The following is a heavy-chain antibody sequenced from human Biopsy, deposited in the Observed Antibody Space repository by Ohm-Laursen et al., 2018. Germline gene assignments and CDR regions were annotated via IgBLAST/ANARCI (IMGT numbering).Heavy chain of an antibody. V-gene: IGHV3-48*03. Sequence: SLRLSCAASGFTFNSHEMSWVRQAPGKGLEWISYITGSSSTIYYADSVKGRFTISRGNAKNSLYLQMNSLRAEDTAVYYCTRLAYYYYYGMDVWGQGTTVTVSS. J-gene: IGHJ6*02. CDR1: GFTFNSHE. D-gene: IGHD2-21*01. CDR3: TRLAYYYYYGMDV. CDR2: ITGSSSTI.